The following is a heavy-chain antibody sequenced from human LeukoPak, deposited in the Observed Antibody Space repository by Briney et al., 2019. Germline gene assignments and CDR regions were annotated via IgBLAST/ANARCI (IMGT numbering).Heavy chain of an antibody. J-gene: IGHJ4*02. Sequence: SETLSLTCSVSGGSISSSSYYWGWIRQPPGKGLEWIGSIYYSGSTYYNPSLKSRVTMSVDTSKNQFSLKLSSVTAADTAVYYCARASSGTYYTFNYWGQGTLVTVSS. CDR2: IYYSGST. CDR1: GGSISSSSYY. D-gene: IGHD3-10*01. CDR3: ARASSGTYYTFNY. V-gene: IGHV4-39*07.